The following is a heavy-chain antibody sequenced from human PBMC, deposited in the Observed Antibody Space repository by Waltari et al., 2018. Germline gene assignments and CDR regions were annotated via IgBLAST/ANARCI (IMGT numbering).Heavy chain of an antibody. CDR1: GGSFRGYY. CDR2: INHSGST. J-gene: IGHJ3*02. V-gene: IGHV4-34*01. CDR3: AREYSSSSAGAFDI. D-gene: IGHD6-6*01. Sequence: QVQLQQWGAGLLKPSETLSLTCAVYGGSFRGYYWGWIRQPPGKGLEWIGEINHSGSTNYNPSLKSRVTISVDTSKNQFSLKLSSVTAADTAVYYCAREYSSSSAGAFDIWGQGTMVTVSS.